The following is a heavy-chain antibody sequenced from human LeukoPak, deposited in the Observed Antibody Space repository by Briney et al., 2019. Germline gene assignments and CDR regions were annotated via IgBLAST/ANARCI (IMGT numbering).Heavy chain of an antibody. V-gene: IGHV3-11*06. Sequence: PGGSLRLSCAASGFTFSDYYMSWIRQAPGKGLEWVSSISSSSSYIYYADSVKGRFTISRDNAKNSLYLQMNSLRAEDTAVYYCARDKVPAAIPIDYWGQGTLVTVSS. J-gene: IGHJ4*02. CDR3: ARDKVPAAIPIDY. CDR1: GFTFSDYY. CDR2: ISSSSSYI. D-gene: IGHD2-2*01.